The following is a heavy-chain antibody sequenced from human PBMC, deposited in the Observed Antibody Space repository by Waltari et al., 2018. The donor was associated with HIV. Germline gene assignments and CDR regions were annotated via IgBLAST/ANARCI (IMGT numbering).Heavy chain of an antibody. CDR1: GFTLSDSI. CDR2: IRTEANGYAT. Sequence: EVKPVESGGGLVTPGGSLKLSGAASGFTLSDSIMHWVRQAPGKGREWVGGIRTEANGYATAYAASVKGRCIISRDDSKNTAYLQMNNLKTEDTAVYYCTRLVAAVAGTGYWGQGTLGTVSS. D-gene: IGHD6-19*01. CDR3: TRLVAAVAGTGY. V-gene: IGHV3-73*01. J-gene: IGHJ4*02.